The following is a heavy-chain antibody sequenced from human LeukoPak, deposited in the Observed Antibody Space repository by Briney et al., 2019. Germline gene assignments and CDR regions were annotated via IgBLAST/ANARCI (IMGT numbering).Heavy chain of an antibody. CDR2: IKQDESEK. J-gene: IGHJ3*02. Sequence: GGSLRLSCAASGFTFSSYWMSWVRQAPGKGLEWVANIKQDESEKYYVDSVKGRFTISRDNAKNSLYLQMNSLRAEDTAVYYCARDMRQRILRYFDWGAFDIWGQGTMVTVSS. D-gene: IGHD3-9*01. CDR1: GFTFSSYW. CDR3: ARDMRQRILRYFDWGAFDI. V-gene: IGHV3-7*03.